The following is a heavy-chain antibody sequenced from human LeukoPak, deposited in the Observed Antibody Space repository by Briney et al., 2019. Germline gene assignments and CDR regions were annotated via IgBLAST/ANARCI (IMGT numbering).Heavy chain of an antibody. J-gene: IGHJ4*02. D-gene: IGHD6-6*01. CDR2: INWNGGST. V-gene: IGHV3-20*04. CDR1: GFTFDDYG. CDR3: ARDQSGGIAARRGFDY. Sequence: GGSLRLSCAASGFTFDDYGMSWVRQAPGKGLEWVSGINWNGGSTGYADSVKGRFTISRDNAKNSLYLQMNSLRAEDTASYYCARDQSGGIAARRGFDYWGQGTLVTVSS.